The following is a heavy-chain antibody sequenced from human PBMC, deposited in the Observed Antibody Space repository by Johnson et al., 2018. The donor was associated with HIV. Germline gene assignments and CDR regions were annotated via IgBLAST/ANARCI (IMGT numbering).Heavy chain of an antibody. CDR3: ARDFLRGIVGATGAFDI. CDR2: IYSGGST. D-gene: IGHD1-26*01. V-gene: IGHV3-66*02. J-gene: IGHJ3*02. Sequence: VQLVESGGGLVQPGGSLRLSCAASGFTVSRNYMSWVRQAPGKGLEWVSVIYSGGSTYYADSVKGRFTISRDNSKNTLYLQMNSLRAEDTAVYYCARDFLRGIVGATGAFDIWGQGTMVTVSS. CDR1: GFTVSRNY.